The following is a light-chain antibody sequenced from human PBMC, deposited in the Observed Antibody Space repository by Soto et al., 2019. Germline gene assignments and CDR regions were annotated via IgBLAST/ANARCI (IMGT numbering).Light chain of an antibody. CDR3: QQYGSSPKGIT. V-gene: IGKV3-20*01. J-gene: IGKJ3*01. Sequence: EIVLTQSPGPLSLSPGERATLSCRASQSVSSSYLAWYQQKPGQAPRLLIYGASSRATGIPDRFSGSGSGTDFTLTISRLEPEDFAVYYCQQYGSSPKGITFGPGTKVDIK. CDR2: GAS. CDR1: QSVSSSY.